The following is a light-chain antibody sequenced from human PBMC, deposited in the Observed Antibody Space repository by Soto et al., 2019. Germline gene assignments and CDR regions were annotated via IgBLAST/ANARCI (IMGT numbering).Light chain of an antibody. CDR2: WAT. J-gene: IGKJ2*01. CDR1: QSVFSSSKNGNH. V-gene: IGKV4-1*01. Sequence: DIVMTQSPDSLAVSLGERATINCKSDQSVFSSSKNGNHLAWYQQRPGQPPKLLIYWATTRESGVPDRFSGSGSGTDFTLTVSSLQAEDFAVYYCQQFGTSPLYTFGQGTKLEIK. CDR3: QQFGTSPLYT.